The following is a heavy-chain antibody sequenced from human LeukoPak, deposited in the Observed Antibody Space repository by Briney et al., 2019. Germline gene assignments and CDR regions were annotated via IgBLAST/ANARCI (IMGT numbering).Heavy chain of an antibody. CDR1: GFTVSSNY. CDR2: IYSGGST. V-gene: IGHV3-53*01. D-gene: IGHD6-6*01. Sequence: GGSLRLSCAASGFTVSSNYMSWVRQAPGKGLEWVSVIYSGGSTYYADSVKGRFTISRDNSKNTLYLQMDSLRVEDTAVYYCARGEYSSSLDYWGQGTLVTVSS. J-gene: IGHJ4*02. CDR3: ARGEYSSSLDY.